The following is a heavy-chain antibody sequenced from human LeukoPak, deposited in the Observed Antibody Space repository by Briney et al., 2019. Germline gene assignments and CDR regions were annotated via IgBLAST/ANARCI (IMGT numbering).Heavy chain of an antibody. V-gene: IGHV4-4*07. CDR2: IYTSGST. D-gene: IGHD3-22*01. J-gene: IGHJ4*02. CDR1: GGSISSYY. CDR3: ARLGYYYDSSGPGSFDY. Sequence: SETLSLTCTVSGGSISSYYWSWIRQPAGKGLEWIGRIYTSGSTNYNPSLKSRVTMSVDTSKNQFSLKLSSVTAADTAVYYCARLGYYYDSSGPGSFDYWGQGTLVTVSS.